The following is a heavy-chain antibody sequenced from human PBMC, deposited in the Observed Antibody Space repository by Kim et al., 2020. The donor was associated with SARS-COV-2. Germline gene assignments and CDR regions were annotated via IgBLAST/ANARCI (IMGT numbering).Heavy chain of an antibody. CDR2: ISGSGSST. D-gene: IGHD1-26*01. CDR3: AKVGATAVVGSGDY. J-gene: IGHJ4*02. Sequence: GGSLRLSCAASGFTFSSYAMSWVRQAPGKGLEWVSAISGSGSSTYYADSVKGRFTISRDNSKNTLYLQMNSLRAEDTAVYYCAKVGATAVVGSGDYWGQGTLATVSS. CDR1: GFTFSSYA. V-gene: IGHV3-23*01.